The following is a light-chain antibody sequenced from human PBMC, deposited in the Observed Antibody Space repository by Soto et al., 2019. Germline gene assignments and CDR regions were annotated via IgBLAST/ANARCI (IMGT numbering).Light chain of an antibody. J-gene: IGKJ5*01. CDR2: KVS. CDR1: QRLVHSDGIAY. V-gene: IGKV2-30*02. Sequence: VVLTQSPLSLPVTLGQPASISCRSNQRLVHSDGIAYFSWFQQRPGRSPRRLIYKVSNRDSGVPARFSGSGSGTDFALKISRVEAEDVGVYYCMQGTQWPITFGQGTRLQIK. CDR3: MQGTQWPIT.